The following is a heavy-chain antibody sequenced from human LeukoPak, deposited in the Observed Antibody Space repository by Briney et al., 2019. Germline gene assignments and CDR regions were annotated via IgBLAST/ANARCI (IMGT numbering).Heavy chain of an antibody. CDR1: GFTFSSYA. V-gene: IGHV3-30*04. Sequence: GGSLRLSCAASGFTFSSYAMHWVRQAPGKGLEWMAVISNDGSNKYYADSVKGRFTISRDNSKNTLYLQMNSLRAEDTAVYYCARVRGSSWYLGYYFDYWGQGTLVTVSS. J-gene: IGHJ4*02. D-gene: IGHD6-13*01. CDR2: ISNDGSNK. CDR3: ARVRGSSWYLGYYFDY.